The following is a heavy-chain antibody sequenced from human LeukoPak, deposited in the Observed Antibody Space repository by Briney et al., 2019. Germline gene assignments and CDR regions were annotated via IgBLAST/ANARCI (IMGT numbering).Heavy chain of an antibody. V-gene: IGHV1-8*01. J-gene: IGHJ4*02. Sequence: ASVKVSCKASGYTFTSYDINWVRQATGQGLEWMGWMNPSSGNTGYAQKFQGRVTTTRNTTINTAYMELSSLRSEDTAVYYCARGTKSGLGESSVGYWGQGTLVTVSS. CDR3: ARGTKSGLGESSVGY. CDR1: GYTFTSYD. D-gene: IGHD3-16*01. CDR2: MNPSSGNT.